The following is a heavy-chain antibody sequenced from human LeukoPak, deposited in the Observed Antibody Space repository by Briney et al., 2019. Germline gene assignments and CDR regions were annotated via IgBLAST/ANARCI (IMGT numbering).Heavy chain of an antibody. CDR3: AKDRADCSNTSCYAFFDY. V-gene: IGHV3-23*01. J-gene: IGHJ4*02. CDR2: ISGSGGST. Sequence: GGSLRLSCAASGFTFSSYAMSWVRQAPGKGLEWVSAISGSGGSTFYADSVKGRFTISRDNSKNTLYLQMNSLRAEDTAVYYCAKDRADCSNTSCYAFFDYWGQGTLVTVSP. CDR1: GFTFSSYA. D-gene: IGHD2-2*01.